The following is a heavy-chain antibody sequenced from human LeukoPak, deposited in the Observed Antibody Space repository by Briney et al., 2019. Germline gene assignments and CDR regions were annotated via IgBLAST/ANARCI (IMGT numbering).Heavy chain of an antibody. CDR1: AFTFSTYG. V-gene: IGHV3-30*02. Sequence: GGSLRLSCAASAFTFSTYGMHWVRQAPGKGLEWVAFERYDGSDKYYADSVKGRFTISGDNSRNTLYLQMNSLRAEDTAVYYCATEALDFWGQGTLVTVSS. CDR3: ATEALDF. J-gene: IGHJ4*02. CDR2: ERYDGSDK.